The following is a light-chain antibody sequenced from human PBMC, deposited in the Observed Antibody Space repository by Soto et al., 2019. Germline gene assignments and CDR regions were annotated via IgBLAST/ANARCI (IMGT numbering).Light chain of an antibody. CDR1: QSVSTW. J-gene: IGKJ1*01. CDR2: KAS. Sequence: DIQMTQSPSTLSASVGDRFTITCRASQSVSTWLAWYQQKPRKAPNLLIYKASSLESGVPSRFSGSGSGTEFTLTISSLHPDDFSTYYCQQYNSYWTFGQGTKVDIK. CDR3: QQYNSYWT. V-gene: IGKV1-5*03.